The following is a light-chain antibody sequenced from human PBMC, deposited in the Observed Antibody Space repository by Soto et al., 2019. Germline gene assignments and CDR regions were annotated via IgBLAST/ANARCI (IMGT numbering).Light chain of an antibody. Sequence: EIVLTESADTLAVSLGARATIRCKSSKRVLYSCNNENYVAWYQQKPGQPPKLLIYGASSLECGVPDRFSGSGSGTDFTLTISSLQAEDFAVFYCQQYYSTPWTFGQGTKVDI. CDR1: KRVLYSCNNENY. CDR3: QQYYSTPWT. V-gene: IGKV4-1*01. CDR2: GAS. J-gene: IGKJ1*01.